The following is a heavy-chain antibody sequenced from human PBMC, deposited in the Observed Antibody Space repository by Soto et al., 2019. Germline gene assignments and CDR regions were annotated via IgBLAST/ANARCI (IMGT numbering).Heavy chain of an antibody. D-gene: IGHD1-26*01. Sequence: KPSETLSLTCTVSGGSISSYYWSWVRQPPGKGLEWIGYIYYSGSTNYNPSLKSRVTISVDTSKNQFSLKLSSVTAVDTAVYYCARYQWEGTTPHPNWFDPWGQGTLVTVSS. V-gene: IGHV4-59*01. CDR2: IYYSGST. J-gene: IGHJ5*02. CDR1: GGSISSYY. CDR3: ARYQWEGTTPHPNWFDP.